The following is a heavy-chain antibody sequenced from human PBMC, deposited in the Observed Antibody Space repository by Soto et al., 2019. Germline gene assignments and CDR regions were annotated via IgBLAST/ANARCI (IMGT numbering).Heavy chain of an antibody. CDR1: GFTFDDYA. D-gene: IGHD3-10*01. V-gene: IGHV3-9*01. CDR2: ISWNGAAT. CDR3: ANLPLYGSGFDC. J-gene: IGHJ4*02. Sequence: EAQLLESGGGLVQPGRSLRLSCVASGFTFDDYAIHWVRQAPGKGLEWVSGISWNGAATGYADSVKGRFTISRDNAKNSLYLQMSSLRTEDTAIYYCANLPLYGSGFDCWGQGTLVTVSS.